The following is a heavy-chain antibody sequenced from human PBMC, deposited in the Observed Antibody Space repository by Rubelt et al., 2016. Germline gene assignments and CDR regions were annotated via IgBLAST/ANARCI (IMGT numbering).Heavy chain of an antibody. D-gene: IGHD3-10*01. CDR3: ARWDHTIQGHNFDY. Sequence: QVQLQQWGAGLLKPSETLSLTCAVYGGSFSGYYWSWIRQPPGKGLEWIGEINHSGSTNYNPSLKCRVTISVDTSKNQFSRKLRSVTAADTAVYYCARWDHTIQGHNFDYWGQGTLVTVSS. CDR2: INHSGST. J-gene: IGHJ4*02. V-gene: IGHV4-34*01. CDR1: GGSFSGYY.